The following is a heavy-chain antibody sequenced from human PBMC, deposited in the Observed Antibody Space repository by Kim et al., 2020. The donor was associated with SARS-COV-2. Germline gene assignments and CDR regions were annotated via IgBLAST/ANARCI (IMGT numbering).Heavy chain of an antibody. D-gene: IGHD4-17*01. CDR3: ARDPRGDYAGA. CDR1: GFTFSSYA. V-gene: IGHV3-21*01. CDR2: ITSSSGYI. Sequence: GGSLRLSCEASGFTFSSYAMNWVRQAPGKGLEWVSYITSSSGYIYYADSVKGRFTISRDNAKNTLYLQMNNVRDEDTAVYYCARDPRGDYAGAWGRGTLVTVSS. J-gene: IGHJ5*02.